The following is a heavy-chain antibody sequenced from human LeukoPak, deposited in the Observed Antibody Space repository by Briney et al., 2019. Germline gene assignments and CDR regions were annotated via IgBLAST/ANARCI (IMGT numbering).Heavy chain of an antibody. CDR1: GFTFSSDA. D-gene: IGHD2-15*01. V-gene: IGHV3-23*01. J-gene: IGHJ6*02. Sequence: GGALRLSCAASGFTFSSDAMSWVRHAPGKGLEWVSALSGSGANAYYADSVKGRFTISRDNSKNTLYLQVNSLRAEDTAVYYCAKGVGCSGGPCYSGHGMDVWGQGTTVTVSS. CDR2: LSGSGANA. CDR3: AKGVGCSGGPCYSGHGMDV.